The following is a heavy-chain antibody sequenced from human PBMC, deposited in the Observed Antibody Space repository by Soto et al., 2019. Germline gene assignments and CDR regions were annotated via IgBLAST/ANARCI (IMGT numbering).Heavy chain of an antibody. CDR2: MNPNSGNT. D-gene: IGHD4-17*01. Sequence: QVQLVQSGAEVKKPGASVKVSCKASGYTFTSYDINWVRQATGQGLEWMGWMNPNSGNTGYAQKFQGRVTMSTAYMELSSLRSEDTAVYDCARTLYGDNVDYWGQGTLVTVSS. J-gene: IGHJ4*02. V-gene: IGHV1-8*01. CDR1: GYTFTSYD. CDR3: ARTLYGDNVDY.